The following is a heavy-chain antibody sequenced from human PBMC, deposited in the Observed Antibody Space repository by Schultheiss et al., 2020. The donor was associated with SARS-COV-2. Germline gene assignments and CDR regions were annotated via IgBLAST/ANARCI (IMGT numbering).Heavy chain of an antibody. CDR2: NGRSRSDR. D-gene: IGHD3-22*01. CDR3: ARGAYYYDSSGYYTAESSYFDY. CDR1: AITFNTYS. J-gene: IGHJ4*02. Sequence: GGSLRLSCGGSAITFNTYSMNWVRQAPGKGLGWVSSNGRSRSDRYYADSLKGRFTISRDNAKNSLFLQMNSLRAEDTAVYYCARGAYYYDSSGYYTAESSYFDYWGQGTLVTVSS. V-gene: IGHV3-21*01.